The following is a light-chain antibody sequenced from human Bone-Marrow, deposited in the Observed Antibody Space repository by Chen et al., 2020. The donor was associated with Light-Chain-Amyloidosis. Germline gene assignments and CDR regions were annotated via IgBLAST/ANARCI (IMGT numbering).Light chain of an antibody. V-gene: IGKV3-20*01. CDR1: QTISRNY. CDR2: GSS. Sequence: EIVLTQSPGTLSLSPGGGANLSCRASQTISRNYLTWYQQKFGQAPRLLIYGSSSRATGIPDRFTGSGSGTDFTLTINRLEPEDFAMYYCQQYGTSPLTFGGGTKVEIK. J-gene: IGKJ4*01. CDR3: QQYGTSPLT.